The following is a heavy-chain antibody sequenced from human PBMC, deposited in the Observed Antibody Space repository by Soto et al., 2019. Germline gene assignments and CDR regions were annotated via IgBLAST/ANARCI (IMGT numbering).Heavy chain of an antibody. CDR3: ARDTGYTFGSLNY. D-gene: IGHD5-18*01. J-gene: IGHJ4*02. Sequence: ASVKVSCKASGYTFTYYALHWVRQAPGQRLEWMGWMNAGVGNTLYSQKFQGRITITRDTSASTAYMELNSLKSEDTAIYYCARDTGYTFGSLNYWGPGTLVTVSS. CDR2: MNAGVGNT. CDR1: GYTFTYYA. V-gene: IGHV1-3*01.